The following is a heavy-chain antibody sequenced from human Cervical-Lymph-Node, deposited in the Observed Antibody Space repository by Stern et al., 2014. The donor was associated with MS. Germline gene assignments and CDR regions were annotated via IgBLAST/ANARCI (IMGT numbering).Heavy chain of an antibody. CDR2: ISGRGNTI. D-gene: IGHD2-2*02. CDR1: AFAFSDFY. J-gene: IGHJ6*02. V-gene: IGHV3-11*01. Sequence: QMQLVQSGGGLVQPGGSLRLSCAASAFAFSDFYMSWIRQAPGKGLEWVSYISGRGNTIYYADSVKGRFTISRDNARNSLYLQMNSLRAEDTAVYYCARGSAISYGMDVWGQGTTVTVSS. CDR3: ARGSAISYGMDV.